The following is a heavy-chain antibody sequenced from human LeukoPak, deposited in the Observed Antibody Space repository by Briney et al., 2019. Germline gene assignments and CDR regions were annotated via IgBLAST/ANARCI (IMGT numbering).Heavy chain of an antibody. J-gene: IGHJ2*01. CDR3: ARDALYCSSSSCYRYWYFDL. D-gene: IGHD2-2*01. CDR2: INPSGGST. CDR1: GYTFTSYY. V-gene: IGHV1-46*01. Sequence: ASVKVSCKASGYTFTSYYMHWVRQAPGQGLEWMGIINPSGGSTSYAQKFQGRVTMTRDTSTSTVYMELSSLRSEDTAVYYCARDALYCSSSSCYRYWYFDLWGRGTLVTVSS.